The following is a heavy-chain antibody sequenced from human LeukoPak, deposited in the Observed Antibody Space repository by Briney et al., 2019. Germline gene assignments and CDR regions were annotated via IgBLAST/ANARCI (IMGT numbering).Heavy chain of an antibody. V-gene: IGHV3-30*02. J-gene: IGHJ6*03. CDR3: ARKKSVYRSSSSTYYYMDV. CDR2: IRHDGSDK. CDR1: GFTFGSYG. Sequence: GGSLRLSCAASGFTFGSYGVHWVRQAPGKGLEWVAFIRHDGSDKYYADSVKGRYTISRDNSKSTLYLQMNSLRAEDTAVYHCARKKSVYRSSSSTYYYMDVWGKGTTVTVSS. D-gene: IGHD6-6*01.